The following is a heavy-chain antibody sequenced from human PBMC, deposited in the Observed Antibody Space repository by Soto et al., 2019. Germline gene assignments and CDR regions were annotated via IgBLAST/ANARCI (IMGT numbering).Heavy chain of an antibody. V-gene: IGHV4-39*01. J-gene: IGHJ4*02. CDR2: VDYSGTA. D-gene: IGHD1-20*01. CDR1: GASIAGGSYY. CDR3: ARITGRHLDY. Sequence: SETLSLTCSVSGASIAGGSYYWSWVRQPPGKGLEWIGNVDYSGTAYFSPSLATRVTFHVDTSKNQFSLTLYSVTAADTAVYYCARITGRHLDYWGQGILVTV.